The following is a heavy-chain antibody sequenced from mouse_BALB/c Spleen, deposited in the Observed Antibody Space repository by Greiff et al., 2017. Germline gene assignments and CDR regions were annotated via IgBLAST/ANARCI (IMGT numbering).Heavy chain of an antibody. CDR1: GYTFTDYN. V-gene: IGHV1S29*02. Sequence: EVKLVESGPELVKPGASVKISCKASGYTFTDYNMHWVKQSHGKSLEWIGYIYPYNGGTGYNQKFKSKATLTVDNSSSTAYMELRSLTSEDSAVYYCARWDTTVVPFAYWGQGTLVTVSA. D-gene: IGHD1-1*01. CDR2: IYPYNGGT. CDR3: ARWDTTVVPFAY. J-gene: IGHJ3*01.